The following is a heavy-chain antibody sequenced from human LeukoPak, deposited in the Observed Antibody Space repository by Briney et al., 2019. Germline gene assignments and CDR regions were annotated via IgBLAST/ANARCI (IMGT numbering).Heavy chain of an antibody. V-gene: IGHV3-74*01. CDR1: GFSFSGHW. J-gene: IGHJ4*02. D-gene: IGHD6-13*01. Sequence: PGGSLRLSCAASGFSFSGHWMHWARQRPGKGLVWVSRISPTGSTTSYADSVKGRFTVSRDNAKNTLYLQVNNLRAEDTAVYYCARGPSSNWSGLDFWGQGTLLTVSS. CDR3: ARGPSSNWSGLDF. CDR2: ISPTGSTT.